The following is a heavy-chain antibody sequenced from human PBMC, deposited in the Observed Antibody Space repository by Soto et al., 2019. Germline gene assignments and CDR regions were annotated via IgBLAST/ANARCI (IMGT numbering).Heavy chain of an antibody. CDR2: INHSGST. CDR3: ARSGIAAAGPYYYYYGMDV. D-gene: IGHD6-13*01. CDR1: GGSFSGYY. V-gene: IGHV4-34*01. Sequence: QLQLQQWGAGLLKPSETLSLTCAVYGGSFSGYYWSWIRQPPGKGLEWIGEINHSGSTKYNPSLKSRVTISVDTSKNQFSLKLSSVTAADTAVYYCARSGIAAAGPYYYYYGMDVWGQGTTVTVSS. J-gene: IGHJ6*02.